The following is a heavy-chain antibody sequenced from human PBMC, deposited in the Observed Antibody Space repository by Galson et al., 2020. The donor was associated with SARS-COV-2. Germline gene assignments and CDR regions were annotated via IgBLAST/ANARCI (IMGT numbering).Heavy chain of an antibody. D-gene: IGHD3-10*01. CDR2: IDPSDSYT. J-gene: IGHJ6*03. CDR3: ARQGGGSGSYYCYYYYSMDV. V-gene: IGHV5-10-1*01. Sequence: HGESLKISCKGSGYSFTSYWISWVRQMPGKGLEWMGRIDPSDSYTNYSPSFQGHVTISADKSISTAYLQWSSLKASDTAMYYCARQGGGSGSYYCYYYYSMDVWGKGTTVTVSS. CDR1: GYSFTSYW.